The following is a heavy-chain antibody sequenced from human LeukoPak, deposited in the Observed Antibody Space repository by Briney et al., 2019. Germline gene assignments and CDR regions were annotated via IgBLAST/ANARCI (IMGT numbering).Heavy chain of an antibody. CDR2: ISSSSSYI. D-gene: IGHD5-24*01. CDR1: GFTFSSYS. V-gene: IGHV3-21*01. CDR3: ARRDGYNAAPRFDY. J-gene: IGHJ4*02. Sequence: GGSLRLSCAASGFTFSSYSMNWVRQAPGKGLEWVSSISSSSSYIYYADSVKGRFTISRDNAKNSPYLQMNSLRAEDTAVYYCARRDGYNAAPRFDYWGQGTLVTVSS.